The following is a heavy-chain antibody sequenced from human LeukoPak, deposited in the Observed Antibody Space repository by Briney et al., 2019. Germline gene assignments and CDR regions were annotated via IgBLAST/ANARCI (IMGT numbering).Heavy chain of an antibody. CDR2: ISYDGDHK. Sequence: PVRSLRHSRAASGFTISVYVLYWVRQAPGKGLEWVAVISYDGDHKYYPDSVKGRFTISRDNSKNTVYLQMNSLRVEDTAVYFCAREYYSWAYDVFDYSGQAGKVTVSS. V-gene: IGHV3-30-3*01. J-gene: IGHJ4*02. CDR1: GFTISVYV. CDR3: AREYYSWAYDVFDY. D-gene: IGHD3-10*01.